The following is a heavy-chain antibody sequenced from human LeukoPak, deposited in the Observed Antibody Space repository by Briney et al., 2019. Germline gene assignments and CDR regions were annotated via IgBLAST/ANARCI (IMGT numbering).Heavy chain of an antibody. CDR3: ARAFRARYFDL. CDR2: IYYSGST. D-gene: IGHD2/OR15-2a*01. Sequence: KPSETLSLTCTVSGDSTIGYYWALIRQPPGKGLGWIGNIYYSGSTNYNTSLKSRITISVDTSKNQFSLKLSSVTAADTAVYYCARAFRARYFDLWGRGTLVTVSS. J-gene: IGHJ2*01. V-gene: IGHV4-59*08. CDR1: GDSTIGYY.